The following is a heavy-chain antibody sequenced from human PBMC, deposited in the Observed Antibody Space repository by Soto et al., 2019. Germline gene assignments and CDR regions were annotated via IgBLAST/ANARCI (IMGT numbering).Heavy chain of an antibody. CDR1: GFSLSTSGVG. D-gene: IGHD3-9*01. Sequence: QITLKESGPTLVKPTQTLTLTCTFSGFSLSTSGVGVGWIRQPPGKALEWLALIYWSDDKRYSPSLKSRLTXXXXXXXXXVVLTMTNMDPVDTATYYCAHVTHLRYFDWSIDYWGQGTLVTVSS. J-gene: IGHJ4*02. CDR2: IYWSDDK. V-gene: IGHV2-5*01. CDR3: AHVTHLRYFDWSIDY.